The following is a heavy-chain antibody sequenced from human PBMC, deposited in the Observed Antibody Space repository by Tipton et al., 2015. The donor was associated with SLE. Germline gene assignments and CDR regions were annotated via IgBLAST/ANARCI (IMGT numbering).Heavy chain of an antibody. V-gene: IGHV4-39*07. CDR3: AREYSGYDYRTFDH. CDR2: FYYGKST. D-gene: IGHD5-12*01. Sequence: TLSLTCTVSGGSISSSSFYWGWIRQPPGKGLEWIGSFYYGKSTFYNPSLKSRVTISLDTSKNQFSLRLSSVTAADTAVYYCAREYSGYDYRTFDHWGQGTLVTVSS. CDR1: GGSISSSSFY. J-gene: IGHJ4*02.